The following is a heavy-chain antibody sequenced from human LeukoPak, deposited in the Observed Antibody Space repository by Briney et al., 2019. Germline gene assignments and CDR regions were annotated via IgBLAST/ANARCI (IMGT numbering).Heavy chain of an antibody. CDR1: GGSISSYY. Sequence: SETLSLTCTVSGGSISSYYWSWIRQPPGKGLEWIGYIYYRGSTNYNPSLKSRVTISVDTSKNQFSLNLSSVTAADTAVYYCARDLLSTAGYFDYWGQGTLVTVSS. D-gene: IGHD6-19*01. V-gene: IGHV4-59*01. CDR3: ARDLLSTAGYFDY. J-gene: IGHJ4*02. CDR2: IYYRGST.